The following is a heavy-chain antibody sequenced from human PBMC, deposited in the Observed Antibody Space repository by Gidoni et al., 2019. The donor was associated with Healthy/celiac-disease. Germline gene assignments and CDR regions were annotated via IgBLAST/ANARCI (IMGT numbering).Heavy chain of an antibody. CDR3: ARGHSSGWYEGANWFDP. Sequence: QVQLVQSGAEVKKPGSSVKVSCKASGGTFSSYTISWVRQAPGQGLEWMGRIIPILGIANYAQKFQGRVTITADKSTSTAYMELSSLRSEDTAVYYCARGHSSGWYEGANWFDPWGQGTLVTVSS. J-gene: IGHJ5*02. D-gene: IGHD6-19*01. V-gene: IGHV1-69*02. CDR1: GGTFSSYT. CDR2: IIPILGIA.